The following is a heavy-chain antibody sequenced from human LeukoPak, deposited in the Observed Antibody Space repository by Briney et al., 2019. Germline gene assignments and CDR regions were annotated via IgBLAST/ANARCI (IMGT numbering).Heavy chain of an antibody. J-gene: IGHJ5*02. Sequence: GASLQICCVSAGYSSPTYSIGCVRQMPGTGVEGVCVIYPDGSDTRYSPSFQGQVVISADRSIRTAYLQWNSLKTSDTAMYYCVRQRGTSGTINHFDPWGQGTLAIVSS. V-gene: IGHV5-51*01. CDR3: VRQRGTSGTINHFDP. CDR1: GYSSPTYS. CDR2: IYPDGSDT. D-gene: IGHD4-17*01.